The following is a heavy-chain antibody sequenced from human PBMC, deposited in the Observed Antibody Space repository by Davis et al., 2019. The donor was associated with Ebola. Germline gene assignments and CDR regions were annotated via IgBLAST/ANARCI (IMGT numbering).Heavy chain of an antibody. CDR1: GGTFSSYA. CDR3: ARDMLDIVVVVAATEHYYYGMDV. J-gene: IGHJ6*02. V-gene: IGHV1-69*04. D-gene: IGHD2-15*01. Sequence: SVQVSCKASGGTFSSYAISWVRQAPGQGLEWMGRIIPILGIANYAQKFQGRVTITADKSTSTAYMELSSLRSEDTAVYYCARDMLDIVVVVAATEHYYYGMDVWGQGTTVTVSS. CDR2: IIPILGIA.